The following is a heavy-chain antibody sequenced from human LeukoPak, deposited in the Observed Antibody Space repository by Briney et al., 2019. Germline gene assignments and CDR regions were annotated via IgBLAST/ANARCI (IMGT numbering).Heavy chain of an antibody. D-gene: IGHD4-17*01. V-gene: IGHV4-34*01. CDR1: GGSFSGYY. J-gene: IGHJ4*02. Sequence: PSETLSLTCAVYGGSFSGYYWSWIRQPPGKGLEWIGEINHSGSTNYNLSLKSRVTISVDTSKNQFSLKLSSVTAADTAVYYCARVCYGDYTVLFDYWGQGTLVTVSS. CDR2: INHSGST. CDR3: ARVCYGDYTVLFDY.